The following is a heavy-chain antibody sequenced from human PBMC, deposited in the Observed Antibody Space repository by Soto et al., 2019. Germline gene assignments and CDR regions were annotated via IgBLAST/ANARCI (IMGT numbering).Heavy chain of an antibody. V-gene: IGHV1-69*13. CDR1: GGTFSSYA. D-gene: IGHD1-26*01. Sequence: GASVKVSCKASGGTFSSYAISWVRQAPGQGLEWMGGIIPIFGTANYAQKFQGRVTITADESTSTAYMELSSLRSEDTAVYYCAIDIVGATKAYYFDYWGQGTLVTV. J-gene: IGHJ4*02. CDR3: AIDIVGATKAYYFDY. CDR2: IIPIFGTA.